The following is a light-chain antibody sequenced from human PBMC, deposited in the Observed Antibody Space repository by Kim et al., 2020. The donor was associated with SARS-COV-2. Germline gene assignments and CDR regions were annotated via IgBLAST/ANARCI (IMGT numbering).Light chain of an antibody. Sequence: QSALTQPASVSGSLGQSISISCTGTSSDVGSYDLVSWYRKDPGKAPKLLIYEVSKRPSGVSNRFSGSKSGNTASLTISGLQAEDEADYYCCSYVRTYAAAFGGGTQLTVL. J-gene: IGLJ2*01. CDR3: CSYVRTYAAA. V-gene: IGLV2-23*02. CDR1: SSDVGSYDL. CDR2: EVS.